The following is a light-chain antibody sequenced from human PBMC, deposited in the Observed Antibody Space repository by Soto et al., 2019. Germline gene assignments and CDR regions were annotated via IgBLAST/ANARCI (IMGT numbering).Light chain of an antibody. CDR2: DGS. CDR1: SSDVGSYNL. CDR3: CSYAASSTPVV. J-gene: IGLJ2*01. V-gene: IGLV2-23*01. Sequence: QSALTQPASVSGSPGQSITISCTGTSSDVGSYNLVSWYQQHPGKAPQLMIYDGSERPSGVSNRFSGSKFGNTASLTISGLQAEDEADYYCCSYAASSTPVVFGAGTKLTVL.